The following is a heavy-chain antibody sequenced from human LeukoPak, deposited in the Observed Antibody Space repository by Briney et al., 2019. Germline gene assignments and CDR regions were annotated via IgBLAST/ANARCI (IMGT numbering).Heavy chain of an antibody. D-gene: IGHD6-13*01. J-gene: IGHJ4*02. CDR1: GFTFDDYT. CDR2: INWNGGST. Sequence: GGSLRLSCAASGFTFDDYTMHWVRHAPGKGLEWLSSINWNGGSTYFADSMKGRFTISRDNKKNSLYLQMNSLRIEDTALYFCAKEGRLAAAGTIEDWGQGTLVTVTS. V-gene: IGHV3-43*01. CDR3: AKEGRLAAAGTIED.